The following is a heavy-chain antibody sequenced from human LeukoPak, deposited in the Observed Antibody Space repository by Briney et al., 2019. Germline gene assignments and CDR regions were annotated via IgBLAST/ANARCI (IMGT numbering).Heavy chain of an antibody. CDR1: GFTFSGSA. D-gene: IGHD3-10*01. Sequence: GGSLRLSCAASGFTFSGSAMHWVRQASGKGLEWVGRIRSKANSYATAYAASVKGRFTISRDDSKNTAYLQMNSLKTEDTALYYCAPSVRGVIGSYWGQGTLVTVSS. V-gene: IGHV3-73*01. J-gene: IGHJ4*02. CDR3: APSVRGVIGSY. CDR2: IRSKANSYAT.